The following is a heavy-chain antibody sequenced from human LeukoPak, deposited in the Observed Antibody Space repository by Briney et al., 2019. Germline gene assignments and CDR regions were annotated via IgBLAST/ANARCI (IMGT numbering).Heavy chain of an antibody. J-gene: IGHJ5*02. CDR3: ARGHYCSGGSCYSYSWFDP. V-gene: IGHV1-2*02. Sequence: ASVKVSCKASGYTFTGYYMHWVRQAPGQGLEWMGWINPNSGGTNYAQKFQGRVTMTRDTSISTAYMELSRLRSDDTAVYYCARGHYCSGGSCYSYSWFDPWGQGTLVTVSS. D-gene: IGHD2-15*01. CDR2: INPNSGGT. CDR1: GYTFTGYY.